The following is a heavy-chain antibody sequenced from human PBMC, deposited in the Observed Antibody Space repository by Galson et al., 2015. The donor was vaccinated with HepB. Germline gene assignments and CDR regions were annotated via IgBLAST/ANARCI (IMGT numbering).Heavy chain of an antibody. CDR3: ARVKRCGTSSYWYFDL. J-gene: IGHJ2*01. CDR2: INPNSGGT. V-gene: IGHV1-2*06. D-gene: IGHD2-21*01. CDR1: GYIFSGYY. Sequence: SVKVSCKASGYIFSGYYMHWVRQAPGQGLEWMGRINPNSGGTDYAQKFQGRVTMTRDTSITTAYMELSRLRSDDTAFYYCARVKRCGTSSYWYFDLWGRGTLVTVSS.